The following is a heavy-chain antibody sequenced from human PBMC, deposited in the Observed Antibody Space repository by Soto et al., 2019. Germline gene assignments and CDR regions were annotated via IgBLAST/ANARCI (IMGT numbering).Heavy chain of an antibody. D-gene: IGHD4-4*01. CDR2: INAGSGNS. CDR3: ASTTVTGFYYYYRDV. Sequence: QVQLVQSGAEVKRPGASVKVSCEASGYSFASHAIHWVRQAPGQRLEWMGWINAGSGNSKYSQNFQGRVTITRDTSASTAYMELSSRRSEDTAIYYCASTTVTGFYYYYRDVWGKGTTVSVSS. J-gene: IGHJ6*03. V-gene: IGHV1-3*01. CDR1: GYSFASHA.